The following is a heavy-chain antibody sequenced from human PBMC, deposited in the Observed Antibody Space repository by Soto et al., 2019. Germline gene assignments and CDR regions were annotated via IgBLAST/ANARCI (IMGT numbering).Heavy chain of an antibody. CDR1: GFTVSSNY. CDR2: IYSGGST. V-gene: IGHV3-53*02. J-gene: IGHJ4*02. Sequence: EVQLVETGGGLIQPGGSLRLSCAASGFTVSSNYMSWVRQAPGKGLEWVSVIYSGGSTYYADSVKGRFTISRDNSKNTLYLQMNSLRAEDTAVCYCARGASGWYSPFDYWGQGTLVTVSS. CDR3: ARGASGWYSPFDY. D-gene: IGHD6-19*01.